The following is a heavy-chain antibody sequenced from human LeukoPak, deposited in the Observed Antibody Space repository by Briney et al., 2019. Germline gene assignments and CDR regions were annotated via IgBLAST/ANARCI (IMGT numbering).Heavy chain of an antibody. CDR2: ISGSGGST. Sequence: GGYLRRSCAASGFTFSSYAMSWVRQAPGKGLEWVSAISGSGGSTYYADSVKGRFTISRDNSKNTLYLQMNSLRAEDTAVYYCAKRPQKITIFGVVMGYWGQGTLVTVSS. CDR1: GFTFSSYA. V-gene: IGHV3-23*01. J-gene: IGHJ4*02. CDR3: AKRPQKITIFGVVMGY. D-gene: IGHD3-3*01.